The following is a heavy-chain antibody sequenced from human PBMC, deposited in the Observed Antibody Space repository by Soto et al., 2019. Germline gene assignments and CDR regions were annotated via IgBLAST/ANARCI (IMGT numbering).Heavy chain of an antibody. D-gene: IGHD6-13*01. Sequence: QVQLVESGGGLVKPGGSLRLSCAASGFTFSDYYMSWIRQAPGKGLEWVSYISSSSSYTNYADSVKGRVTISRDNAKNSLYLQMNCLRSEDTAVYYCARALAAAGTRFQHWGQGTLVTVSS. V-gene: IGHV3-11*05. CDR1: GFTFSDYY. J-gene: IGHJ1*01. CDR3: ARALAAAGTRFQH. CDR2: ISSSSSYT.